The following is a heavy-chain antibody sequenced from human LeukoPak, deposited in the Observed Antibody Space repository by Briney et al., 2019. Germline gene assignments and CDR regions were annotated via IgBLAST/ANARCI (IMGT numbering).Heavy chain of an antibody. D-gene: IGHD3-9*01. J-gene: IGHJ4*02. CDR2: ISGSGGST. CDR3: AKDYYDILTGYYLFDY. CDR1: GLTFSSYA. V-gene: IGHV3-23*01. Sequence: GGSLRLSCAASGLTFSSYAMSWVRQAPGKGLEWVSAISGSGGSTYYADSVKGRFTISRDNSKNTLYLQMNSLRAEDTAVYYCAKDYYDILTGYYLFDYWGQGTLVTVSS.